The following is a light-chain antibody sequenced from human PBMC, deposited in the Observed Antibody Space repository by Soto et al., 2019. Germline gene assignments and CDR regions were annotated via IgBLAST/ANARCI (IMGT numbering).Light chain of an antibody. Sequence: DIQMTQFPSSLSASVGDRVTITCRASQGIRNDLGWYQQKPGKAPKRLIYAASSWQSGVPSRFSGSGSGTEFTTTISSLPAEVSATYYHLQHSCSPLTFGQGTKVEIK. CDR1: QGIRND. J-gene: IGKJ1*01. V-gene: IGKV1-17*01. CDR2: AAS. CDR3: LQHSCSPLT.